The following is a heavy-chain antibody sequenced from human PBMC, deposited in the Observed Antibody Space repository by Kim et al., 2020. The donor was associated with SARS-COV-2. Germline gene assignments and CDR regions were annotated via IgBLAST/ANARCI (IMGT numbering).Heavy chain of an antibody. CDR2: IIPIFGTA. D-gene: IGHD3-22*01. J-gene: IGHJ4*02. V-gene: IGHV1-69*13. CDR1: GGTFSSYA. Sequence: SVKVSCKASGGTFSSYAISWVRQAPGQGLEWMGGIIPIFGTANYAQKFQGRVTITADESTSTAYMELSSLRSEDTAVYYCARSGDSSGYYPIYYFDYWGQGTLVTVSS. CDR3: ARSGDSSGYYPIYYFDY.